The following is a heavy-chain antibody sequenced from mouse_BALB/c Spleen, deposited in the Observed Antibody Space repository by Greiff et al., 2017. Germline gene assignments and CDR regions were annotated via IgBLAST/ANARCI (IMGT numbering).Heavy chain of an antibody. CDR2: ISSGGST. D-gene: IGHD2-2*01. Sequence: DVKLVESGGGLVKPGGSLKLSCAASGFTFSSYAMSWVRQTPEKRLEWVASISSGGSTYYPDSVKGRFTISRDNARNILYLQMSSLRSEDTAMYYCARGGYGYDDWYFDVWGAGTTVTVSS. CDR1: GFTFSSYA. J-gene: IGHJ1*01. V-gene: IGHV5-6-5*01. CDR3: ARGGYGYDDWYFDV.